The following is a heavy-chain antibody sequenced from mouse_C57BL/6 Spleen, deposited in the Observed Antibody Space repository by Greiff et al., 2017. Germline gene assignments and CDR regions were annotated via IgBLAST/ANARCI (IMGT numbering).Heavy chain of an antibody. V-gene: IGHV5-4*01. Sequence: EVKLQESGGGLVKPGGSLKLSCAASGFTFSSYAMSWVRQTPEKRLEWVATISAGGSYTYYPDNVKGRFTISRDNAKNNLYLQMSHLKSEDTAMYYCARDEDYYGRSYDYWGQGTTLTVSS. CDR2: ISAGGSYT. D-gene: IGHD1-1*01. CDR3: ARDEDYYGRSYDY. CDR1: GFTFSSYA. J-gene: IGHJ2*01.